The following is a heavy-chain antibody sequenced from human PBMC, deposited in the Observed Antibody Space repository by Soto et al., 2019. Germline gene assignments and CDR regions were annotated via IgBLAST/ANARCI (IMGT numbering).Heavy chain of an antibody. Sequence: QVQLVQSGAEVKKPGSSVKVSCKTSGGAFSSYDISWVKQAPGQGLEWMGGIIPLFGTTNYAQKFQGRVTLTADESTSTVYMNLYSPRYEDTAVYYCARGLTEGYFGMDVWGQGTTVTVSS. CDR1: GGAFSSYD. CDR2: IIPLFGTT. V-gene: IGHV1-69*01. J-gene: IGHJ6*02. CDR3: ARGLTEGYFGMDV.